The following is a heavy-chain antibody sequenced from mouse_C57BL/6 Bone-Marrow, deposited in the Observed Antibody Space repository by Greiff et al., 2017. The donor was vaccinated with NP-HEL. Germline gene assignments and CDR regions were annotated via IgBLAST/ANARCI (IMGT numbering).Heavy chain of an antibody. J-gene: IGHJ2*01. V-gene: IGHV3-6*01. Sequence: DVKLQESGPGLVKPSQSLSLTCSVTGYSITSGYYWNWIRRLPGNKLEWVGSISYDGSNNYSPSLKNRISITRDTSKNQFFLKLKSVTAEDTATYYCARAYGNYLDYGDQGTALTVSS. D-gene: IGHD2-10*02. CDR1: GYSITSGYY. CDR3: ARAYGNYLDY. CDR2: ISYDGSN.